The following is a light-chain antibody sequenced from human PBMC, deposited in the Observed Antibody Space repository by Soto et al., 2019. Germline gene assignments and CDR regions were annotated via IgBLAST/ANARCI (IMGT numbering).Light chain of an antibody. CDR1: SSDVGGYNY. J-gene: IGLJ1*01. Sequence: QSALTQPRSVSGSPGQSVTISCTGTSSDVGGYNYVSWYQQHPGKAPKLMIYDVSKQPSGVPDRFSGSKSGNTASLTISGLQAEDEADYFCCSYAGTSYVFGTGTKLTVL. CDR2: DVS. V-gene: IGLV2-11*01. CDR3: CSYAGTSYV.